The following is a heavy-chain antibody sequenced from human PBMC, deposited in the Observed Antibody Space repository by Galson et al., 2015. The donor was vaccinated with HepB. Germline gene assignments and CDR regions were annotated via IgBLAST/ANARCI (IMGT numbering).Heavy chain of an antibody. CDR1: GYTFTSYG. V-gene: IGHV1-18*01. CDR3: ARGVRGWYESSYWFDP. J-gene: IGHJ5*02. CDR2: ISAYNGNT. D-gene: IGHD6-19*01. Sequence: SVKVSCKASGYTFTSYGISWVRQAPGQGLEWMGWISAYNGNTNYAQKLQGRVTMTTDTSTSTAYMELRSLRSDDTAVYYCARGVRGWYESSYWFDPWGQGTLVTVSS.